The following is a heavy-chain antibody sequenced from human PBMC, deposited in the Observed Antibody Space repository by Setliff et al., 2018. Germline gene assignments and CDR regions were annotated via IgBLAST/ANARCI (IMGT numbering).Heavy chain of an antibody. J-gene: IGHJ4*02. CDR2: ISPYNGHT. Sequence: ASVKVSCKASGYTFSESIVTWVRQAPGQGLDWMGWISPYNGHTNYAQKFQGRVTLTTDTSTSTVYMELRSLTSDDTAIYYCARINFYVSSGYYYAPDYWGPGTLVTVSS. CDR3: ARINFYVSSGYYYAPDY. D-gene: IGHD3-22*01. CDR1: GYTFSESI. V-gene: IGHV1-18*01.